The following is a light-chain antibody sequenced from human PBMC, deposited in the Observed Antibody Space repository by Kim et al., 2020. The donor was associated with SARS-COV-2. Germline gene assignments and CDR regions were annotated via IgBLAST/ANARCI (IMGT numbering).Light chain of an antibody. Sequence: EIVMTQSPATLSGSPGERATLSCRASQSISSNLAWYQQKPGQGPRLLIYGASTRATGIPARFSGSGSGTEFTLTISSLQSEDFAVYYCQQYNNWPPWTFGQGTKVDIK. V-gene: IGKV3-15*01. J-gene: IGKJ1*01. CDR1: QSISSN. CDR3: QQYNNWPPWT. CDR2: GAS.